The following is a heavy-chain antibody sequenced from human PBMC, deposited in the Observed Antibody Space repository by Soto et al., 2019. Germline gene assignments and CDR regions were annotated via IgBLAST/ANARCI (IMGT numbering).Heavy chain of an antibody. CDR3: ARRDSGNYGNYYYSMDV. D-gene: IGHD1-26*01. Sequence: VQLQESGPGLVKPSGTLSLTCAVSGGSMSSDHWWSWVRQTPGKGLEWIGEIYHSGSTNYNPSLKSRVSISVHSSKKQFSLELSSVTAADTAVYYCARRDSGNYGNYYYSMDVWGQGTTVTVSS. J-gene: IGHJ6*02. V-gene: IGHV4-4*02. CDR2: IYHSGST. CDR1: GGSMSSDHW.